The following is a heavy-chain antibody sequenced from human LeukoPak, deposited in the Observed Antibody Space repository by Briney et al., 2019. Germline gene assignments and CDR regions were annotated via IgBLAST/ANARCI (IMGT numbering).Heavy chain of an antibody. CDR3: ARGGFSYYDSSGYYYY. J-gene: IGHJ4*02. CDR2: ISAHDGTR. V-gene: IGHV1-18*01. D-gene: IGHD3-22*01. CDR1: GYIFTNYG. Sequence: GASVKVSCKASGYIFTNYGITWVRQAPGQGLEWMGWISAHDGTRNYALKHEDRVTMTTDTSTSTAYMELRGLRSDDTAVYYCARGGFSYYDSSGYYYYWGQGTLVTVSS.